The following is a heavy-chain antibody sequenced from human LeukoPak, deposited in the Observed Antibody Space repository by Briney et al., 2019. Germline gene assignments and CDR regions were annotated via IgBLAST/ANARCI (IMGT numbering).Heavy chain of an antibody. CDR2: MYREDSDT. CDR1: GYSFSSYW. V-gene: IGHV5-51*01. J-gene: IGHJ4*02. CDR3: AYSGTYYNPPFQY. D-gene: IGHD3-10*01. Sequence: GESLKISCKGSGYSFSSYWIAWVRQMPGKGLEWMGIMYREDSDTRYSPSFQGQVTISADRSISTAYLQWSSLKASDTAMYYCAYSGTYYNPPFQYWGQGTLVTVSS.